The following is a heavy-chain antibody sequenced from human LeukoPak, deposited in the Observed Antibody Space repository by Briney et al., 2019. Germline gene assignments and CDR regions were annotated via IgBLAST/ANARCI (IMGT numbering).Heavy chain of an antibody. CDR3: AKGPLTRGLYYFDY. V-gene: IGHV3-30*18. CDR1: GFTFSSYG. J-gene: IGHJ4*02. CDR2: ISYDGSNK. D-gene: IGHD2-2*01. Sequence: GGSLRLSCAASGFTFSSYGMHWVRQAPGKGLEWVAVISYDGSNKYHADSVKGRFTNSRDNSKNTLYLQMNSLRAEDTAVYYCAKGPLTRGLYYFDYWGQGTLVTVSS.